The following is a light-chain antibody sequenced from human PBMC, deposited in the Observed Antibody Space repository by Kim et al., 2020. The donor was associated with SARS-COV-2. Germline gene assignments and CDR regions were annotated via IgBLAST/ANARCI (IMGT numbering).Light chain of an antibody. CDR2: EDN. CDR1: SDSIASHY. Sequence: NFMLTQPHSVSESPGKTVTISCTRSSDSIASHYVQWYQQRPGSSPTTIIYEDNQRPSGVPDRFSGSIDSSSNSASLTISGLKTEDEADYYCQSYDGGTQVFGGGTQLTVL. V-gene: IGLV6-57*01. CDR3: QSYDGGTQV. J-gene: IGLJ3*02.